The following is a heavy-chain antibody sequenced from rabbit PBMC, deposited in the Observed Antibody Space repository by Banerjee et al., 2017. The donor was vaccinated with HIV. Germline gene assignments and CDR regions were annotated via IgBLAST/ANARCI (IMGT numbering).Heavy chain of an antibody. J-gene: IGHJ2*01. Sequence: QSLEESGGDLVKPGASLTLTCTASGFSFSSSYWICWVRQAPGKGLEWIACIYAGGSGSTYYASWAKGRFTISKTSSTTVTLQMTSLTAADTATDFCARGYNYDDSGNWDGFDPWGQGTLVTVS. CDR2: IYAGGSGST. D-gene: IGHD2-1*01. CDR3: ARGYNYDDSGNWDGFDP. V-gene: IGHV1S40*01. CDR1: GFSFSSSYW.